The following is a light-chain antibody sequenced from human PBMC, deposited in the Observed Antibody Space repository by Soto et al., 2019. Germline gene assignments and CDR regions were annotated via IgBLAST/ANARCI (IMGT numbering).Light chain of an antibody. CDR1: SSDVGAYNY. V-gene: IGLV2-14*03. Sequence: QSALTQPASVSGSPGQSIAISCTGTSSDVGAYNYVSWYQQHPGKAPKLMIYDVSNRPSGVSSRFSGCKSGNTASLTISGLQAEDEADYYCCSFTTSSTYVFGTGTKVTVL. CDR3: CSFTTSSTYV. CDR2: DVS. J-gene: IGLJ1*01.